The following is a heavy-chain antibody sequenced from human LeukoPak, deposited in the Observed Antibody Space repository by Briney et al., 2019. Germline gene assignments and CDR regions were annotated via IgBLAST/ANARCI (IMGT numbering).Heavy chain of an antibody. D-gene: IGHD6-13*01. CDR3: ASHSSSWRYYFDY. J-gene: IGHJ4*02. Sequence: ASVKVSCKASGGTFSSYAISWVRQAPGQGLEWMGRIIPIFGTANYAQKFQGKVTITTDESTSTAYMELSSLRSEDTAVYYCASHSSSWRYYFDYWGQGTLVTVSS. CDR1: GGTFSSYA. V-gene: IGHV1-69*05. CDR2: IIPIFGTA.